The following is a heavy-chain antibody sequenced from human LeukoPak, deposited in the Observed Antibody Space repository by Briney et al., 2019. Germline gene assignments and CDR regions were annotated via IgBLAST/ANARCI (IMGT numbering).Heavy chain of an antibody. Sequence: PGGSLRLSCAASGFTFSSYWMSWVRQAPGEGLEGVANIKQDGSEKYYVDSEKGRFTISRDNAKNSLYLQMNRLRAEDTAVYYCARATSYSSSWYDEGYYFDYWGQGTLVTVSS. CDR1: GFTFSSYW. D-gene: IGHD6-13*01. J-gene: IGHJ4*02. V-gene: IGHV3-7*01. CDR2: IKQDGSEK. CDR3: ARATSYSSSWYDEGYYFDY.